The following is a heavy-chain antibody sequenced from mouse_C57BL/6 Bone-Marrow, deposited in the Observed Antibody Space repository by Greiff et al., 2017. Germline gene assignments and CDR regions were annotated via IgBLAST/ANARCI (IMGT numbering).Heavy chain of an antibody. D-gene: IGHD1-1*01. CDR1: GYTFTDYE. V-gene: IGHV1-15*01. CDR3: TITTVVARAY. J-gene: IGHJ3*01. Sequence: QVHVKQSGAELVRPGASVTLSCKASGYTFTDYEMHWVKQTPVHGLEWIGAIDPETGGTAYNQKFKGKAILTADKSSSTAYMELRSLTSEDSAVYYCTITTVVARAYWGQGTLVTVSA. CDR2: IDPETGGT.